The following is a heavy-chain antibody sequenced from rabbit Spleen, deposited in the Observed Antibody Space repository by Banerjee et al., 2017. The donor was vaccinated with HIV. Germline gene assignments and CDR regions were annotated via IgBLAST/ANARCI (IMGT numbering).Heavy chain of an antibody. CDR1: GFSFSSSYW. CDR3: ARGVRSTDAYGL. V-gene: IGHV1S40*01. J-gene: IGHJ4*01. D-gene: IGHD6-1*01. Sequence: QSLEESGGGLVKPEGSLTLTCTASGFSFSSSYWMCWVRQAPGKGLEWIACIYTVSGSTWYASWVNGRFTISKASSTTVTLQMTTLTAADTATYFCARGVRSTDAYGLWGQGTLVTVS. CDR2: IYTVSGST.